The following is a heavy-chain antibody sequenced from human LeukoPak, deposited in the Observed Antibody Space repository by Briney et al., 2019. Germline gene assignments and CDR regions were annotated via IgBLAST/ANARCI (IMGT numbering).Heavy chain of an antibody. CDR3: TREGGPYRPLDY. Sequence: SETLSLTCGVSGGSISTTNWWTWVRQPPGEGLEWIGEVHLSGRTHYNPSLESRVTMSVDMSENHISLRLTSVTAADTAVYYCTREGGPYRPLDYSGQGTLVTVSS. CDR1: GGSISTTNW. V-gene: IGHV4-4*02. CDR2: VHLSGRT. J-gene: IGHJ4*02.